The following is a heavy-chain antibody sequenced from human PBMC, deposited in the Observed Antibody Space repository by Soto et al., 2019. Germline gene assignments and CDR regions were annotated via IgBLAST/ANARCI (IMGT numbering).Heavy chain of an antibody. J-gene: IGHJ6*03. V-gene: IGHV4-34*01. D-gene: IGHD1-26*01. CDR3: ARGRGYYYYYMDV. Sequence: PSETLSLTCAVYGGSFSGYYWSWIRQPPGKGLEWIGEINHSGSTNYNPSLKSRVTISVDTSKNQFSLKLSSVTAADTAVYYCARGRGYYYYYMDVWGKGTTVTVS. CDR1: GGSFSGYY. CDR2: INHSGST.